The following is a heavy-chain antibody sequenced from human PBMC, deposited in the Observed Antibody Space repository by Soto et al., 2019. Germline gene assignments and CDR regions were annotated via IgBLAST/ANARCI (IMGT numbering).Heavy chain of an antibody. D-gene: IGHD2-2*03. V-gene: IGHV1-3*01. Sequence: AVPLNRSCKTSGYSFTGYPMHCRRQKTGQRLEWMGWINAGNGNTKYSQKFQGRVAITRDTSASTAYMELSRLRSEDTAFYFCRRGGAGYCWYGYDIRGQGTLVTGSS. J-gene: IGHJ1*01. CDR2: INAGNGNT. CDR1: GYSFTGYP. CDR3: RRGGAGYCWYGYDI.